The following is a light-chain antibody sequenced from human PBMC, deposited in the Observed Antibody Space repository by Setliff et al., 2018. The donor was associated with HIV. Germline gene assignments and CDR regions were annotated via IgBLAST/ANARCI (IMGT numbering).Light chain of an antibody. CDR1: SNDVGRYDL. CDR2: QAT. Sequence: QSVLTQPASVSGSPGLSITISCTGTSNDVGRYDLVSWYQQHPARAPKLIIYQATRRPSGVSNRFSGSKSGNVASLTISGLQAEDEADYYCCSNTGSNTFVFGTGTKGTVL. CDR3: CSNTGSNTFV. J-gene: IGLJ1*01. V-gene: IGLV2-23*01.